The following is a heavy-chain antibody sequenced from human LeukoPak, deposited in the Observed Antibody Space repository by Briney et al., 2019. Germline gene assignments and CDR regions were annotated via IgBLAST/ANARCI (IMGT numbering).Heavy chain of an antibody. CDR1: GYTFTSYD. Sequence: ASVTVSCTASGYTFTSYDINWVRQSPGQGLEWMGWMNPNSGNTGYAQKFQGRVTMTRNTSISTAYMELSSLRSEDTAVYYCARGVLSSSQTWGQGTLVTVYS. CDR2: MNPNSGNT. J-gene: IGHJ5*02. V-gene: IGHV1-8*01. CDR3: ARGVLSSSQT. D-gene: IGHD6-13*01.